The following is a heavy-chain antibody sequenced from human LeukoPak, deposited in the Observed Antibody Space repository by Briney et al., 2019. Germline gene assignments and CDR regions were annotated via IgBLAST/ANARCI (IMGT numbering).Heavy chain of an antibody. CDR3: ARGSDPLTGYYNSFDS. V-gene: IGHV3-48*02. Sequence: GGSLRLSCAASGFTFSSYSMNWVRQAPGKGLEWVSHISSSSSTIYYADSVQGRFTISRDNAKNSLYLQMNSLRDEDTAVFYCARGSDPLTGYYNSFDSWGPGALVTVSS. CDR1: GFTFSSYS. CDR2: ISSSSSTI. D-gene: IGHD3-9*01. J-gene: IGHJ4*02.